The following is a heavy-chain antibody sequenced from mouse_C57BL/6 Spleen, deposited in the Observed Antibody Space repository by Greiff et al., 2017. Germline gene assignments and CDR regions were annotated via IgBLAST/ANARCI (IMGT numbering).Heavy chain of an antibody. CDR2: IHPNSGST. Sequence: QVQLQQPGAELVKPGASVKLSCKASGYTFTSYWMHWVKQRPGQGLEWIGMIHPNSGSTNYNEKFKSKATLTVDKSSSTAYMQLSSLTSEDSAVYYCSRSDYGSSGYWGQGTTLTVSS. CDR3: SRSDYGSSGY. V-gene: IGHV1-64*01. D-gene: IGHD1-1*01. J-gene: IGHJ2*01. CDR1: GYTFTSYW.